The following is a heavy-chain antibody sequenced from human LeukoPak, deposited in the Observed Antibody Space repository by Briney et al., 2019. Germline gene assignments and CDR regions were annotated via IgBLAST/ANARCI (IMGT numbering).Heavy chain of an antibody. V-gene: IGHV1-2*02. J-gene: IGHJ4*02. CDR1: GYSFIGHH. D-gene: IGHD1-26*01. Sequence: ASVKVSCKTSGYSFIGHHIHWVRQAPGQGLAWMGWINPNSGGTEYAQKFQGRVTMTRDTSISTAYMDLNRLTSDDSAVYYCARDVGRWAQYYFDCWGQGTLVTVSS. CDR2: INPNSGGT. CDR3: ARDVGRWAQYYFDC.